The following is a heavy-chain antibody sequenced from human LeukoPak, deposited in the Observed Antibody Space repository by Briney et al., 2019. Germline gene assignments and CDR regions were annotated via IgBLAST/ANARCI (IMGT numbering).Heavy chain of an antibody. Sequence: SETQSLTCTVSGDSISDYYWSWIRQPAGKGLEWIGRMYTRGSTNYNPSLKSRVTMSLDTSKNQFSLKMTSVTAADTAVYYCARDVPAAISGMDVWGKGTTVTVSS. V-gene: IGHV4-4*07. CDR1: GDSISDYY. D-gene: IGHD2-2*01. CDR3: ARDVPAAISGMDV. J-gene: IGHJ6*04. CDR2: MYTRGST.